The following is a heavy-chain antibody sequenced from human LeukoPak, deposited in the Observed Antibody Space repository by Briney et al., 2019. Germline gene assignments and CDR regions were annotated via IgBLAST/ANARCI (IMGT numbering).Heavy chain of an antibody. CDR2: IYYSGST. CDR3: ARGGTNWNLPFYYGMDV. Sequence: SETLSLTCTVSGGSISSGGYYWSWIRQHPGRGLEWIGYIYYSGSTYYNPSLKSRVTISVDTSKNQFSLKLSSVTAADTAVYYCARGGTNWNLPFYYGMDVWGQGTTVTVSS. V-gene: IGHV4-31*03. J-gene: IGHJ6*02. CDR1: GGSISSGGYY. D-gene: IGHD1-20*01.